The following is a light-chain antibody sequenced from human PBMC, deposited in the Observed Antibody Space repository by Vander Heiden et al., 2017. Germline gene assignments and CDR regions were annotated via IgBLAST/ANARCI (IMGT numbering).Light chain of an antibody. J-gene: IGLJ2*01. CDR3: QAWDSSTVV. CDR2: QDS. Sequence: SYELTQPPSASVSPGLTASLTRSGVQLGDKSACWYQQKPAQSPMLVLPQDSKRPSGIPERFSGSNAGNTATLTISGTQAMDEADYYCQAWDSSTVVFGGGTKLTVL. CDR1: QLGDKS. V-gene: IGLV3-1*01.